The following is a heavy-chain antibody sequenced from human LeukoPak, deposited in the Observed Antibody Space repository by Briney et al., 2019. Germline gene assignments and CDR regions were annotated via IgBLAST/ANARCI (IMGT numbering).Heavy chain of an antibody. CDR2: ISAYNGNT. J-gene: IGHJ3*02. CDR3: ARTYSGSYGPKGAFDI. V-gene: IGHV1-18*03. CDR1: GYTFTSYG. Sequence: ASVNVSCKASGYTFTSYGISGVRQAPGQGLDGMGLISAYNGNTNYAQKLQGRVTMTTDTSTSTAYMELRSLRSDDMAVYYCARTYSGSYGPKGAFDIWGEGTMLTVSS. D-gene: IGHD1-26*01.